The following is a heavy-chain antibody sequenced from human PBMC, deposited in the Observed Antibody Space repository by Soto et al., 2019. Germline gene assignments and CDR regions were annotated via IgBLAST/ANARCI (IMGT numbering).Heavy chain of an antibody. CDR3: ARAAYKYYDFWSGPSRAFDI. CDR1: GGSISSGGYY. V-gene: IGHV4-31*03. Sequence: SETLSLTCTVSGGSISSGGYYWSWIRQHPGKGLEWIGYIYYSGSTYYNPSLKSRVTISVDTSKNQFSLKLSSVTAADTAVYYCARAAYKYYDFWSGPSRAFDIWGQGTMVTV. D-gene: IGHD3-3*01. J-gene: IGHJ3*02. CDR2: IYYSGST.